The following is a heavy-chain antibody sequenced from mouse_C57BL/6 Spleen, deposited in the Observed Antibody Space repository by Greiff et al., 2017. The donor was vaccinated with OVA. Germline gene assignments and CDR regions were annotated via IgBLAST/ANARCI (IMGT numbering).Heavy chain of an antibody. J-gene: IGHJ4*01. Sequence: VQLQESGPELVKPGASVKISCKASGYAFSSSWMNWVKQRPGKGLEWIGRIYPGDGDTNYNGKFKGKATLTADKSSSTAYMQLSSLTSEDSAVYFCARRVGLEYYAMDYWGQGTSVTVSS. CDR3: ARRVGLEYYAMDY. V-gene: IGHV1-82*01. CDR2: IYPGDGDT. D-gene: IGHD1-1*01. CDR1: GYAFSSSW.